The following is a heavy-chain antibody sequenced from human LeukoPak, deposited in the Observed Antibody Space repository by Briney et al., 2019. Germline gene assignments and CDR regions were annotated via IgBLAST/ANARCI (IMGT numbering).Heavy chain of an antibody. CDR2: ISSSSSYI. CDR3: ARDENVAARPAGY. D-gene: IGHD6-6*01. V-gene: IGHV3-21*01. CDR1: GFTFSSYS. Sequence: GGSLRLSCAASGFTFSSYSMNWVRQAPGKGLEWVSSISSSSSYIYYADSVKGRFTISRDNAKNSLYLQMNSLGAEDTAVYYCARDENVAARPAGYWGQGTLVTVSS. J-gene: IGHJ4*02.